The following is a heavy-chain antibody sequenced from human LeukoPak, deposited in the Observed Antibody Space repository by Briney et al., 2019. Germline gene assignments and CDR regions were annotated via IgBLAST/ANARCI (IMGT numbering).Heavy chain of an antibody. CDR3: VRGVGVSRFNYLDS. J-gene: IGHJ4*02. CDR2: IWYDASNK. CDR1: GFTFSSFG. Sequence: GGSLRLSCTASGFTFSSFGMHWVRQAPGKGLEWVAVIWYDASNKYYADSVKGRFTISRDNSKNTLYLQMNTLRDDDTAVYYCVRGVGVSRFNYLDSWGQGTLVIVSS. D-gene: IGHD6-13*01. V-gene: IGHV3-33*08.